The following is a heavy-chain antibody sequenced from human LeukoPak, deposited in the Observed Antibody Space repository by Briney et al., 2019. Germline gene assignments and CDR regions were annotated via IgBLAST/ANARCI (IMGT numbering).Heavy chain of an antibody. CDR1: GYTFTSYD. J-gene: IGHJ3*02. CDR2: MNPNSGNT. CDR3: ARAYHDFRDAFDI. V-gene: IGHV1-8*03. D-gene: IGHD3-3*01. Sequence: GESLKVSCKASGYTFTSYDINWVRQATGQGLEWMGWMNPNSGNTGYAQKFQGRVTITRNTSISTAYMELSSLRSEDTAVYYCARAYHDFRDAFDIWGQGTMVTVSS.